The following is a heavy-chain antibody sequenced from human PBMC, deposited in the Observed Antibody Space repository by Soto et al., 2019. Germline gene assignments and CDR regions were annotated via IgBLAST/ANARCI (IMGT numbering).Heavy chain of an antibody. CDR2: TSYDGNNK. J-gene: IGHJ4*02. CDR1: GFTFSNFA. Sequence: QARLVESGGGVVQPGGSLRLSCAASGFTFSNFAMHWVRQAPGKGLEWVAVTSYDGNNKDYADSVKGRFTISRDNSKNTLLLQVNSLRPEDTAVYYCARERAIAETGIFYYWGQGTLVTVSS. CDR3: ARERAIAETGIFYY. D-gene: IGHD6-13*01. V-gene: IGHV3-30-3*01.